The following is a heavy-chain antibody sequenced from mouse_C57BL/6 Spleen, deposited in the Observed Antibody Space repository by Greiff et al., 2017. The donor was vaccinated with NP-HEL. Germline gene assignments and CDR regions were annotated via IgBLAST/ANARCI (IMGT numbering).Heavy chain of an antibody. CDR1: GYAFSSSW. CDR2: IYPGDGDT. Sequence: QVQLQQSGPELVKPGASVKISCKASGYAFSSSWMHWVKQRPGKGLEWIGRIYPGDGDTNYNGKFKGKATLTADKSSSTAYMQLSSLTSEDSAVYFCARRKITTVVGDYFDYWGQGTTLTVSS. D-gene: IGHD1-1*01. J-gene: IGHJ2*01. V-gene: IGHV1-82*01. CDR3: ARRKITTVVGDYFDY.